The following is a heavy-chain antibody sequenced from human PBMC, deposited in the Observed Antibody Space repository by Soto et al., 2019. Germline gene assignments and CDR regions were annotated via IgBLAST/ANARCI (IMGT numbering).Heavy chain of an antibody. J-gene: IGHJ4*02. Sequence: ALVKVSCKASGYTFTKYGINWVRQAPGQGLEWMGWISPCTGDTHYTQSLQGRITMTTDTSTSTAYMELRSLRSADTAVYYCARSCSGGSCHSAYWGQGTLVTVSS. D-gene: IGHD2-15*01. V-gene: IGHV1-18*04. CDR3: ARSCSGGSCHSAY. CDR2: ISPCTGDT. CDR1: GYTFTKYG.